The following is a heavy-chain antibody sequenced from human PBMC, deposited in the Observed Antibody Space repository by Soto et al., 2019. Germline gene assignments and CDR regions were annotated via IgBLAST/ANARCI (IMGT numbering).Heavy chain of an antibody. CDR1: GCRVRMYI. V-gene: IGHV1-18*04. J-gene: IGHJ6*02. CDR2: ISAYNGNT. Sequence: GTPAEASCKASGCRVRMYITRCVRPSPEKGLEWMGWISAYNGNTNYAQKLQGRVTMTTDTSTSTAYMELRSLRSDDTAVYFCARDVRGWNRGSYYYYGMDVWGQGTTVTVSS. D-gene: IGHD6-19*01. CDR3: ARDVRGWNRGSYYYYGMDV.